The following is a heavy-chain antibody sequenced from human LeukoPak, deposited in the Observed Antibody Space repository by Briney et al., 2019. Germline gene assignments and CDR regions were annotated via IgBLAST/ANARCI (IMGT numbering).Heavy chain of an antibody. J-gene: IGHJ3*02. CDR3: ARLRNDAFDI. V-gene: IGHV3-33*01. CDR2: IWYDGSNK. D-gene: IGHD1-14*01. Sequence: GRSLRLSCAASGXTFSSYGMHWVRRAPGKGLEWVAVIWYDGSNKYYVDSVKGRFTISRDNSKSTLYLQMNSLRAEDTAVYYCARLRNDAFDIWGQGTLVTVSS. CDR1: GXTFSSYG.